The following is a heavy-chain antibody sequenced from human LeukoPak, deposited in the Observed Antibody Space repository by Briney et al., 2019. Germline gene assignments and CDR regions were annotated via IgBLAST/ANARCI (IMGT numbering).Heavy chain of an antibody. Sequence: SETLSLSCAVYGGSFSGYYWSWIRQPPGKGLEWIGEINHSGSTNYNPSLKSRVTISVDTSKNQFSLKLSSVTAADTAVYYCARGIAAAGTRFDPWGQGTLVTVSS. D-gene: IGHD6-13*01. CDR1: GGSFSGYY. J-gene: IGHJ5*02. CDR2: INHSGST. V-gene: IGHV4-34*01. CDR3: ARGIAAAGTRFDP.